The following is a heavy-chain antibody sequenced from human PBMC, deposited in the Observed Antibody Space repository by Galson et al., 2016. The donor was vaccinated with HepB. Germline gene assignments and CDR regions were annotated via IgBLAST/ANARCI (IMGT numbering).Heavy chain of an antibody. CDR1: GGSISSGGYY. CDR2: IYYSGST. V-gene: IGHV4-31*03. J-gene: IGHJ4*02. CDR3: ARGLTSPQHYGSGSYPRPRYYFDY. Sequence: TLSLTCTVSGGSISSGGYYWSWIRQHPGKGLQWIGYIYYSGSTHYNPSLKSRVTISLDTSKNRFSLKLSSVTAADTAVYYCARGLTSPQHYGSGSYPRPRYYFDYWGQGTLVTVSS. D-gene: IGHD3-10*01.